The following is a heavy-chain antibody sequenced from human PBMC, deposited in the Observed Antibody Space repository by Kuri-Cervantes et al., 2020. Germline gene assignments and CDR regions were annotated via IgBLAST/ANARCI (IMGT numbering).Heavy chain of an antibody. V-gene: IGHV4-39*01. CDR1: GGSISSSSYY. CDR2: IYYSGST. D-gene: IGHD1-26*01. J-gene: IGHJ5*02. CDR3: SLIVGATKFDP. Sequence: SETLSLTCTVSGGSISSSSYYWGWIRQPPGKGLEWIGSIYYSGSTYYNPSLKSRVTISVDTSKNQFSLKLSSVTAADTAVYYCSLIVGATKFDPWGQGTLVTVSS.